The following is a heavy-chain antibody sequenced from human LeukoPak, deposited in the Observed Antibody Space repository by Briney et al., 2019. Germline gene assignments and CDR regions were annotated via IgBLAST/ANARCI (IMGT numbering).Heavy chain of an antibody. J-gene: IGHJ4*02. Sequence: SETLSLTCTVSGGSISSSSYYWGWLRQPPGTGLEGIGSIYYSGSTYYNPSLKSRVTISVDTSKNQFSLKLSSVTAADTAVYYCAAPTRGYCSGGSCSTDYWGQGTLVTVSS. CDR1: GGSISSSSYY. CDR3: AAPTRGYCSGGSCSTDY. V-gene: IGHV4-39*07. CDR2: IYYSGST. D-gene: IGHD2-15*01.